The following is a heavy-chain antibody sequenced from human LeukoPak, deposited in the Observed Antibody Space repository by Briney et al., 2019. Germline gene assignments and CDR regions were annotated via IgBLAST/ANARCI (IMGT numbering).Heavy chain of an antibody. CDR2: AYYRSKCYN. Sequence: SQTLSLTCAISGNSVSSNSAAWNWIRQSPSRGLEWLGRAYYRSKCYNDYAVSVKSRITINPDTSKNQFSLQLNSVTPEDTAVYYCARGSGSPGEYFQHWGQGTLVTVSS. D-gene: IGHD3-3*01. V-gene: IGHV6-1*01. CDR1: GNSVSSNSAA. J-gene: IGHJ1*01. CDR3: ARGSGSPGEYFQH.